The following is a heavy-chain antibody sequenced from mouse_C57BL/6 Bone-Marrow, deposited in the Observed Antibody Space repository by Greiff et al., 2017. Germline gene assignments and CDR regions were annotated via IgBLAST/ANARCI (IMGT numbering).Heavy chain of an antibody. CDR3: TRDPAVGGMDY. J-gene: IGHJ4*01. V-gene: IGHV5-9-1*02. CDR2: ISSGGDYI. D-gene: IGHD1-1*01. Sequence: EVHLVESGAGLVKPGGSLKLSCAASGFTFSSYAMSWVRQTPETRLEWVAYISSGGDYIYYADTVKGRFTISRYNARNTLYLQMSSLKSEDTAMYYCTRDPAVGGMDYGGQGTSVTVSS. CDR1: GFTFSSYA.